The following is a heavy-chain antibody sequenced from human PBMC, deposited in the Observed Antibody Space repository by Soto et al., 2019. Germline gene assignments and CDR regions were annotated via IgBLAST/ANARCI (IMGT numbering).Heavy chain of an antibody. CDR2: IVVGSGNT. CDR3: AAQRGMIVVVSGYYYYGMDV. V-gene: IGHV1-58*01. D-gene: IGHD3-22*01. CDR1: GFTFTSSA. J-gene: IGHJ6*02. Sequence: SVKVSCKASGFTFTSSAVQWVRQARGQRLEWIGWIVVGSGNTNYAQKFRERVTITRDMSTSTAYMELSSLRSEDTAVYYCAAQRGMIVVVSGYYYYGMDVWGQGTTVTVSS.